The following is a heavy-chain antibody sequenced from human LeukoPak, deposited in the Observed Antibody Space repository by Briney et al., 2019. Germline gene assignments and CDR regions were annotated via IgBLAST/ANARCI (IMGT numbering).Heavy chain of an antibody. CDR1: GYSFTSYW. Sequence: GESLKISCKGSGYSFTSYWIGWVRQMPGKGLEWMGIIYPGDSDTRYSPSFQGQVTISADKSISTAYLQWSSLKASDTAMYYRARQIGCSSTSCYSWFDPWGQGTLVTVSS. CDR3: ARQIGCSSTSCYSWFDP. J-gene: IGHJ5*02. CDR2: IYPGDSDT. V-gene: IGHV5-51*01. D-gene: IGHD2-2*02.